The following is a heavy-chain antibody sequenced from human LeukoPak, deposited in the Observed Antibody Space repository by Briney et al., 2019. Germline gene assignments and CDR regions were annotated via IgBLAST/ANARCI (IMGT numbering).Heavy chain of an antibody. CDR2: INHSGST. CDR3: ASSRITIFGVVIISSY. Sequence: SETLSLTCAVYGGSFSGYYCSWIRQPPGKGLEWIGEINHSGSTNYNPSLKSRVTISVDTSKNQFSLKLSSVTAADTAVYYCASSRITIFGVVIISSYWGQGTLVTVSS. D-gene: IGHD3-3*01. CDR1: GGSFSGYY. J-gene: IGHJ4*02. V-gene: IGHV4-34*01.